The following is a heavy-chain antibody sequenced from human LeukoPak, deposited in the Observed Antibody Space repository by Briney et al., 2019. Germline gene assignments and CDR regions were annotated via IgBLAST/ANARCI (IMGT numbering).Heavy chain of an antibody. Sequence: SQTLSLTCTVSGGSISSGDYYWSWVRQPPGKALEWIGYIYFSGTTYYKPALKSRVSLSVDTSKNQFSLKLSSVTAAEPALYYRARSTGWLQPFDYWGQGTLVTVSS. V-gene: IGHV4-30-4*01. CDR2: IYFSGTT. CDR1: GGSISSGDYY. D-gene: IGHD5-24*01. J-gene: IGHJ4*02. CDR3: ARSTGWLQPFDY.